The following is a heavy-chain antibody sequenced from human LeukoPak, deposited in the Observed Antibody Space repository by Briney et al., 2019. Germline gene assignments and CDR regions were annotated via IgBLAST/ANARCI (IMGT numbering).Heavy chain of an antibody. V-gene: IGHV4-4*09. Sequence: SETLSLTCTVSGGSISSYYWSWNRQPPGKGLEWIGYIYTSGSTNYNPSLKSRVTITVDTSKNQFSLKLSSVTAADTAVYYCARQTGSGSYYFFDYWGQETLVTVSS. D-gene: IGHD1-26*01. J-gene: IGHJ4*02. CDR3: ARQTGSGSYYFFDY. CDR2: IYTSGST. CDR1: GGSISSYY.